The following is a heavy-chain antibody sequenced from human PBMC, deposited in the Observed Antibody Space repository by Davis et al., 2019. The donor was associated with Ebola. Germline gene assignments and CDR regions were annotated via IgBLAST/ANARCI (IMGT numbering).Heavy chain of an antibody. J-gene: IGHJ6*02. CDR1: GYTFTSYD. D-gene: IGHD2-15*01. Sequence: AASVKVSCKASGYTFTSYDINWVRQATGQGLEGVGWMNPNSVNTGYAQKFQGRVTMTRNTSISTAYMELSSMRSEDTAVYYCARGHCSGGNCYSAYYYGMDVWGQGTTVTVSS. CDR2: MNPNSVNT. V-gene: IGHV1-8*01. CDR3: ARGHCSGGNCYSAYYYGMDV.